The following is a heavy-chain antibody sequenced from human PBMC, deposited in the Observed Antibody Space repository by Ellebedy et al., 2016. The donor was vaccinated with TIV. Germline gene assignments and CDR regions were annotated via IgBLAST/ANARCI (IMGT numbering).Heavy chain of an antibody. D-gene: IGHD3-22*01. V-gene: IGHV4-59*01. Sequence: SETLSLTCTVSGGSISSYYWSWIRQPPGKGLEWIGYIYYSGSTNYNPSLKSRVTISVDTSKNQFSLKLSSVTAADTAVYYCARASLLYCYDSSGYVFDYWGQGTLVTVSS. J-gene: IGHJ4*02. CDR2: IYYSGST. CDR3: ARASLLYCYDSSGYVFDY. CDR1: GGSISSYY.